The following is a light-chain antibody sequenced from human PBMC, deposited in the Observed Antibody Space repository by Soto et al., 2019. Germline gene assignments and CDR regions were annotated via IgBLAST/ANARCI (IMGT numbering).Light chain of an antibody. J-gene: IGLJ3*02. CDR3: ASRDDNLSGHWM. CDR1: SSDVGGYNY. V-gene: IGLV2-14*01. CDR2: EVS. Sequence: QSVLTQPASVSGSPGQSITISCTGTSSDVGGYNYVSWYQQHPGKAPKLMIYEVSNRPSGVSNRFSGSKSGNTASLTISGLQAEDEADYYCASRDDNLSGHWMFGGGTKLTVL.